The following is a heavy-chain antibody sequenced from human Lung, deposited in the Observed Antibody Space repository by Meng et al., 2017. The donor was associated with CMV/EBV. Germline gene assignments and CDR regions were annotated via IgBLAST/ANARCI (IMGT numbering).Heavy chain of an antibody. D-gene: IGHD3-16*01. J-gene: IGHJ4*02. CDR3: ARDRDYVWGSYPDY. CDR1: GYTFTGYY. V-gene: IGHV1-2*02. Sequence: QVQLVQSGAEGKKPGASLRVSCQASGYTFTGYYMHWVRQAPGQGLEWMGWINPNSGGTNYAQKFQGRVTMTRDTSISTAYMELSRLRSDDTAVYYCARDRDYVWGSYPDYWGQGTMVTVSS. CDR2: INPNSGGT.